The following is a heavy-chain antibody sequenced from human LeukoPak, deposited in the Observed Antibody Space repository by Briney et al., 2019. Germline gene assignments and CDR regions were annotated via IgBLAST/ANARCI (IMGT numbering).Heavy chain of an antibody. Sequence: GGSLRLSCAASGFTFSSYSMNWVRQAPGKGLEWVSSISSSSSYIYYADSVKGRFTISRDNAKNSLYLQMNSLRAEDTALYYCAKDSGYDRYYYYGMDVWGQGTTVTVSS. J-gene: IGHJ6*02. CDR2: ISSSSSYI. D-gene: IGHD5-12*01. CDR3: AKDSGYDRYYYYGMDV. V-gene: IGHV3-21*04. CDR1: GFTFSSYS.